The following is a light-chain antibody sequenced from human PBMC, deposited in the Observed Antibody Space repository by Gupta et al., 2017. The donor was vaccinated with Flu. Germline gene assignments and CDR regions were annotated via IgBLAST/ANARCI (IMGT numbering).Light chain of an antibody. V-gene: IGKV1-6*01. CDR2: AAS. CDR1: HGIRND. J-gene: IGKJ2*01. Sequence: RSSLSASVEDRVTITCRASHGIRNDLGWYQQKPGKAPKLLIYAASSLQSGVPSRFSGSGSGTDFTLTISSLQPEDFATYYCRQYDNSPYTFGQGTKVEIK. CDR3: RQYDNSPYT.